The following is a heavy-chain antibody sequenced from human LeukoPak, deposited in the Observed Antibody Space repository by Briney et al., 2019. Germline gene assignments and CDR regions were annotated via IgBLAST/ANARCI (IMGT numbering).Heavy chain of an antibody. D-gene: IGHD3-10*02. CDR2: ISSSGSTI. CDR3: AELGITMIGGV. V-gene: IGHV3-48*03. CDR1: GFTFSSYE. Sequence: GGSLRLSCAASGFTFSSYEMNWVRQAPGKGLEWVSYISSSGSTIYYADSVKSRFTISRDNAKNSLYLQMNSLRAEDTAVYYCAELGITMIGGVWGKGTTVTISS. J-gene: IGHJ6*04.